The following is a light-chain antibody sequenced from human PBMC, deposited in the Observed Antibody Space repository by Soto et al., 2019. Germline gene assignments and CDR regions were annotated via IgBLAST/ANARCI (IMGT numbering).Light chain of an antibody. CDR3: QKYSSVIT. V-gene: IGKV1-27*01. Sequence: DIQMTQSPSSLSASVGDRVTITCRASQGISNFLAWYQQKPGKVPKLLISAASTLPPGVPSRFSGSGSGTDFTLTITSLPPEDVATYYCQKYSSVITFGQGTRLEIK. J-gene: IGKJ5*01. CDR1: QGISNF. CDR2: AAS.